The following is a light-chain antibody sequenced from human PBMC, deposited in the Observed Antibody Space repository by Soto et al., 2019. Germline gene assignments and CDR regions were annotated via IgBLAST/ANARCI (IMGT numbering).Light chain of an antibody. CDR3: MQYIPWPHT. J-gene: IGKJ2*01. CDR2: KAS. V-gene: IGKV2-30*01. Sequence: DVVVTQSPVSLPVTLGQPASISCRSSQSLVSSNGDTCWQWFQQRPGQSPRRLIYKASNRDSGVPDRCSGSGSGTDFKLKISRVEAADVGFYSCMQYIPWPHTVGQGTKLEIK. CDR1: QSLVSSNGDTC.